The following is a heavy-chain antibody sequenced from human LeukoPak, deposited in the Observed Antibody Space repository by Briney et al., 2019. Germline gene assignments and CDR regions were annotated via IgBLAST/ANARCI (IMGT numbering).Heavy chain of an antibody. J-gene: IGHJ5*02. CDR2: IYYSGST. Sequence: SETLSLTCTVSGGSISSGGYYWSWIRQHPGKGLEWIGYIYYSGSTYYNPSLKSRVTISVDTSKYQFSLKLSSVTAADTAVHYCARGRFGELLERKYNWFDPWGQGTLVTVS. CDR1: GGSISSGGYY. CDR3: ARGRFGELLERKYNWFDP. V-gene: IGHV4-31*03. D-gene: IGHD3-10*01.